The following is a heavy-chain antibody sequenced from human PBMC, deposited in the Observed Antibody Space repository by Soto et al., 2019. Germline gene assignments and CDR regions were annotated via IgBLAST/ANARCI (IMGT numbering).Heavy chain of an antibody. CDR1: GFTFSNAW. CDR2: IKSKTDGGTT. CDR3: TTGRGSSPRDYYYYYGMDV. D-gene: IGHD6-13*01. Sequence: PGGSVRLSCAASGFTFSNAWMSWVRQAPGKGLEWVGRIKSKTDGGTTDYAAPVKGRFTISRDDSKNTLYLQMNSLKTEDTAVYYCTTGRGSSPRDYYYYYGMDVWGQGTTVTVSS. J-gene: IGHJ6*02. V-gene: IGHV3-15*01.